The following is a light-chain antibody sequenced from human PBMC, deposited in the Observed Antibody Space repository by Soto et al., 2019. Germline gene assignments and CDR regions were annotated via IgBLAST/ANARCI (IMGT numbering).Light chain of an antibody. V-gene: IGKV3-20*01. CDR2: HAS. CDR3: QQYSSSSIT. CDR1: QSVSSSY. Sequence: EIVLTQSPGTLSLSPGERATLSCRASQSVSSSYLAWYQQKPGQAPKLLIYHASDRATGIPDRFSGSGSGTEFTLTISRLEPEDFAVYFCQQYSSSSITFGQGTRLEIK. J-gene: IGKJ5*01.